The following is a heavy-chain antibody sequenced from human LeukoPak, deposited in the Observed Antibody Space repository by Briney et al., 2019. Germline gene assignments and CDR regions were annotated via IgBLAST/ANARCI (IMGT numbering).Heavy chain of an antibody. D-gene: IGHD3-16*01. Sequence: PSETLSLTLAVYGGSFSGYYWSWIRQPPGKGLEWIGEINHSGSTNYNPSLKSRVTISVDTSKNQFSLKLSSVTAADTAVYYCARRPWGLYYYYYMDVWGKGTTVTVSS. J-gene: IGHJ6*03. CDR2: INHSGST. CDR1: GGSFSGYY. CDR3: ARRPWGLYYYYYMDV. V-gene: IGHV4-34*01.